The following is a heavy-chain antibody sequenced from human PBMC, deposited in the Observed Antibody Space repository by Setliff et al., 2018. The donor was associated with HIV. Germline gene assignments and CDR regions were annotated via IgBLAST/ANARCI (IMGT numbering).Heavy chain of an antibody. CDR3: ARIPQLLDYAMDV. D-gene: IGHD2-2*01. CDR1: GGSFSSSSYY. J-gene: IGHJ6*02. V-gene: IGHV4-39*01. CDR2: SNYGGYT. Sequence: SETLSLTCSVSGGSFSSSSYYWGWIRQPPGKGLEWIGRSNYGGYTYHSPSLKTRITMSVDRSKNQFSLNVTSVTAADTAVYYCARIPQLLDYAMDVWGQGTTVTVSS.